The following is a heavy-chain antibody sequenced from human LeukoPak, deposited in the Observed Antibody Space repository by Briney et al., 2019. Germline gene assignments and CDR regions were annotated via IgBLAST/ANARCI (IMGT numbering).Heavy chain of an antibody. CDR2: IKQDGSEK. Sequence: PGGSLRLSCVVSGFTFSSFWMSWVRQAPGKGLEWEANIKQDGSEKNYVDSVKGRFTISRDNVKNSLYLQMNNPRAEDTAVYYCARDSPMGSYWGQGTLATVSS. D-gene: IGHD3-10*01. CDR3: ARDSPMGSY. V-gene: IGHV3-7*03. CDR1: GFTFSSFW. J-gene: IGHJ4*02.